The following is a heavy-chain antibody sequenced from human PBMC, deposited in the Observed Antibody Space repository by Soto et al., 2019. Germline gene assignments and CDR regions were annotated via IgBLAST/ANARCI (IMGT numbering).Heavy chain of an antibody. D-gene: IGHD3-22*01. J-gene: IGHJ4*02. Sequence: SETLSLTCTVSGGSISSGGYYCSWIRQHPGKGLEWIGHIYHSGTTYYNPSLKSRVTISVDTSKNQISLKLTSVSAADTAVYYCATEYYDSRGYYYIDSWGQGTLVTVSS. CDR3: ATEYYDSRGYYYIDS. CDR1: GGSISSGGYY. CDR2: IYHSGTT. V-gene: IGHV4-31*03.